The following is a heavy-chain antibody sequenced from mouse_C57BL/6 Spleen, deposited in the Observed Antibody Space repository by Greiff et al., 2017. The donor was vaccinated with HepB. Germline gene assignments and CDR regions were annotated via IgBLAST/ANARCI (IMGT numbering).Heavy chain of an antibody. CDR1: GYTFTSYG. CDR3: ARFVFTLVESFYYFDY. V-gene: IGHV1-81*01. D-gene: IGHD1-1*01. Sequence: SGAELARPGASVKLSCKASGYTFTSYGISWVKQRTGQGLEWIGEMYPRSGNTYYNEKFKGKATLTADKSSSTAYMELRSLTSEASAVYFCARFVFTLVESFYYFDYWGQGTTLTVSS. CDR2: MYPRSGNT. J-gene: IGHJ2*01.